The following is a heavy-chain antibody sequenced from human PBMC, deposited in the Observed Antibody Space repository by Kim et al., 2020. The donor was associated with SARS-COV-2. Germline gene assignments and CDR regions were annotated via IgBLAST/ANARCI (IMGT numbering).Heavy chain of an antibody. CDR2: ISSSGSTI. CDR3: ATLDMIGPTGY. V-gene: IGHV3-48*03. CDR1: GFTFSSYE. D-gene: IGHD3-10*01. Sequence: GGSLRLSCAASGFTFSSYEMNWVRQAPGKGLEWVSYISSSGSTIYYADSVKGRFTISRDNAKNSLYLQMNSLRAEDTAVYYCATLDMIGPTGYWGQGTLVTVSS. J-gene: IGHJ4*02.